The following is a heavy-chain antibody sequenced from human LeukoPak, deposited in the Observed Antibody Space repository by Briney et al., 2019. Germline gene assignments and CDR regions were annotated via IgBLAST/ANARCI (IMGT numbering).Heavy chain of an antibody. J-gene: IGHJ6*03. CDR1: GGSISSYY. V-gene: IGHV4-59*12. CDR3: ARGHCWNYGICYYYYYMDV. D-gene: IGHD1-7*01. Sequence: PSETLSLTCTVSGGSISSYYWSWIRQPPGKGLEWIGYIYYSGSTDYNPSLKSRVTISVDTSKNQFSLKLSSVTAADTAVYYCARGHCWNYGICYYYYYMDVWGKGTTVTVSS. CDR2: IYYSGST.